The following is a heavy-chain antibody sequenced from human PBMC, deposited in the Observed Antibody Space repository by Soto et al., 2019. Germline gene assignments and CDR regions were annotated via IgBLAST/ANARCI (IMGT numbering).Heavy chain of an antibody. D-gene: IGHD1-26*01. V-gene: IGHV4-39*01. CDR2: ISYSGTT. CDR1: GGSISSSNYY. J-gene: IGHJ4*01. CDR3: IRGGNHSAFHY. Sequence: SETLSLTCTVSGGSISSSNYYWGWIRQPPGKGLEWIGSISYSGTTYYNLSLKSRVTISVDTSKNQFSLKLSSVTAADTAVYYCIRGGNHSAFHYWGQGTLVTSPQ.